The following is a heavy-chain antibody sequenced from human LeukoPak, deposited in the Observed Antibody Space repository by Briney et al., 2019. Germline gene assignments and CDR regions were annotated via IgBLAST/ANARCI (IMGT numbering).Heavy chain of an antibody. CDR1: GGSISSGGYY. V-gene: IGHV4-31*03. CDR3: ARDPPPEDGNNAFDI. D-gene: IGHD5-24*01. Sequence: PSQTLSLNCTVSGGSISSGGYYWSWIRQHPGKGLEWIGYIYYSGSTYYNPSLKSRVTISVDTSKNQFSLKLSSVTAADTAVYYCARDPPPEDGNNAFDIWGQGTMVTVSS. J-gene: IGHJ3*02. CDR2: IYYSGST.